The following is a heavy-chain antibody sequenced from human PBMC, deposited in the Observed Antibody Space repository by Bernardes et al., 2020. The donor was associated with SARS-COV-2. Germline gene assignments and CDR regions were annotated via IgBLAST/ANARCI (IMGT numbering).Heavy chain of an antibody. D-gene: IGHD2-15*01. J-gene: IGHJ2*01. CDR2: INDRGST. V-gene: IGHV4-34*01. Sequence: SETLSLTCAVYSGSLSGYYWSWNRQTPGKGLEWIGEINDRGSTNYNPALKGRVPFSVDPPKNQFSLMLNSVTAADTAVYYCARGSAAVVSHFILLFANWYFDLWGRGNLVTVSS. CDR1: SGSLSGYY. CDR3: ARGSAAVVSHFILLFANWYFDL.